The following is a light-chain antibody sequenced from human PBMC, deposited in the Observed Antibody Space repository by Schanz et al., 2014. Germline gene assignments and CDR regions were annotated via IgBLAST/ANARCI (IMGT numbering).Light chain of an antibody. V-gene: IGKV3-15*01. Sequence: DIVLTQSPGTLSLSPGERATLSCRASQSLSSNHLAWYQQKPGQAPRLLIYGASTRATGIPAKFSGSGSGTEFTLTISSLQPEDLAVYYCQQYHDWPFYTFGQGTKLEIK. CDR1: QSLSSNH. J-gene: IGKJ2*01. CDR2: GAS. CDR3: QQYHDWPFYT.